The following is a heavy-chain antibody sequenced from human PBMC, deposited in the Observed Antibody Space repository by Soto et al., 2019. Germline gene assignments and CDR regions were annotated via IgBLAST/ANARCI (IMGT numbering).Heavy chain of an antibody. J-gene: IGHJ5*02. V-gene: IGHV4-34*01. D-gene: IGHD3-9*01. CDR1: GGSFSGYY. CDR2: INHSGST. CDR3: ARDEPYDILTPNWFDP. Sequence: SETLSLTCAVYGGSFSGYYWSWIRQPPGKGLEWIGEINHSGSTNYNPSLKSRVTISVDTSKNQFSLKLSSVTAADSAVYYCARDEPYDILTPNWFDPWGQGTLVTVSS.